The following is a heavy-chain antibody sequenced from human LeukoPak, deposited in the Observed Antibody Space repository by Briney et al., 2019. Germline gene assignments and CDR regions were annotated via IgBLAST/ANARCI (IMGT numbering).Heavy chain of an antibody. J-gene: IGHJ4*02. V-gene: IGHV4-59*01. CDR2: IYYSGST. Sequence: SETLSLTCTVSGGSISSYYWSWIRQPPGKGLEWIGYIYYSGSTNYNPSLKSRVTISVDTSKNQFSPKLSSVTAADTAVYYCARGVIVGATGDYWGQGTLVTVSS. CDR1: GGSISSYY. D-gene: IGHD1-26*01. CDR3: ARGVIVGATGDY.